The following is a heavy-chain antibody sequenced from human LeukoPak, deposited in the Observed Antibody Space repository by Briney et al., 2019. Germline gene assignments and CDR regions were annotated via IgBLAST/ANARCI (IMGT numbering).Heavy chain of an antibody. J-gene: IGHJ4*02. D-gene: IGHD3-22*01. Sequence: GGSLRLSCSASGTAFRTYAMHWVRQPPGKGLYYVSAISINGGSTYYADSVRGRFTISRDNSKNMLYLQMNSLTAEDTAVYFCARMVYYYDSSGYNYYFHHWGQGIVVTVSS. V-gene: IGHV3-64*04. CDR3: ARMVYYYDSSGYNYYFHH. CDR2: ISINGGST. CDR1: GTAFRTYA.